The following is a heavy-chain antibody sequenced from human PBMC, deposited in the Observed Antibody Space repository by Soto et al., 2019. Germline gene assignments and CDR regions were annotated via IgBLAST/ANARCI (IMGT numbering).Heavy chain of an antibody. J-gene: IGHJ4*02. CDR3: AKDRGYCSSTSCYTRSGAGTDFDY. Sequence: GGSLRLSCAASGFTFSSYAMSWVRQAPGKGLEWVSAISGSGGSTYYADSVKGRFTISRDNSKNTLYLQMNSLRAEDTAVYYCAKDRGYCSSTSCYTRSGAGTDFDYWGQGTLVTVSS. CDR2: ISGSGGST. CDR1: GFTFSSYA. D-gene: IGHD2-2*02. V-gene: IGHV3-23*01.